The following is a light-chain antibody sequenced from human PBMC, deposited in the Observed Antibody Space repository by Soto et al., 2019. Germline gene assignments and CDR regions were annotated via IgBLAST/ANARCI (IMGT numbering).Light chain of an antibody. CDR3: SSYTSSSSLYV. CDR1: SSDIGAYNY. CDR2: EVS. Sequence: QSVLTQPASVSGSPGQSIAISCTGTSSDIGAYNYVSWYQQHPGKAPKLMIYEVSNRPSGVSNRFSGSKSDNTASLTISGLQAADEADYYCSSYTSSSSLYVFGTGTKLTVL. J-gene: IGLJ1*01. V-gene: IGLV2-14*01.